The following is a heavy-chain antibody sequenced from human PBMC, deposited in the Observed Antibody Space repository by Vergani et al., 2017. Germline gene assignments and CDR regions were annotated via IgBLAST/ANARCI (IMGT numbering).Heavy chain of an antibody. CDR3: AREREATGGIDY. V-gene: IGHV4-61*02. CDR2: IYTSGGT. CDR1: GCSISSGSYY. J-gene: IGHJ4*02. Sequence: QVQLQESGPGLVKSSQTLSLTCTVSGCSISSGSYYWSWIRQPAGKGLEWIGRIYTSGGTNYNPYLKSRVTISVDTSKNQFSLKMSSVTAADTAVYDCAREREATGGIDYWGQGTLVTVSS. D-gene: IGHD1-14*01.